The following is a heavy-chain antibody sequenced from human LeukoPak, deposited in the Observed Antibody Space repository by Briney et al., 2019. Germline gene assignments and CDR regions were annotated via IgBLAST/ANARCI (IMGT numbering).Heavy chain of an antibody. J-gene: IGHJ3*02. CDR3: ARYWNDGGGAFDI. CDR1: GYSFTGYY. D-gene: IGHD1-1*01. Sequence: ASVKVSCKASGYSFTGYYMHWVRQAPGQGLEWMGWIDPNSGDTDSLQKFQGRVTMTRDTSISTAYMELSRLRSDDTAVYYCARYWNDGGGAFDIWGQGTVVTVSS. CDR2: IDPNSGDT. V-gene: IGHV1-2*02.